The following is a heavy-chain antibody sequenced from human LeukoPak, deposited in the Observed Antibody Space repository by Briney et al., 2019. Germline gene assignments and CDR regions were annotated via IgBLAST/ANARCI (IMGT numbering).Heavy chain of an antibody. V-gene: IGHV5-51*01. CDR3: ARGRDYDFWSGANPIHSFDY. J-gene: IGHJ4*02. CDR2: IYPGDSDT. Sequence: GESLKISCKGSGYSFTSYWIGWVRQMPGKGLEWMGIIYPGDSDTRYSPSFQGQVTISADKSISTAYLQWSSLKASDTAMYYCARGRDYDFWSGANPIHSFDYWGQGTLATVSS. CDR1: GYSFTSYW. D-gene: IGHD3-3*01.